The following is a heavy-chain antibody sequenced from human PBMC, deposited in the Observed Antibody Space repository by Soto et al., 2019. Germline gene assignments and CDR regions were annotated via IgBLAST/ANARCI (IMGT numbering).Heavy chain of an antibody. V-gene: IGHV3-33*01. CDR3: ARDMSRGSYYMDV. D-gene: IGHD1-26*01. Sequence: GGSLRLSCAASGFTFSSYGMHWVRQAPGKGLELVAVIWYDGSNKYYADSVKGRFTISRDNSKNTLYLQMNSLRAEDTAVYYCARDMSRGSYYMDVWGKGTTVTVSS. J-gene: IGHJ6*03. CDR2: IWYDGSNK. CDR1: GFTFSSYG.